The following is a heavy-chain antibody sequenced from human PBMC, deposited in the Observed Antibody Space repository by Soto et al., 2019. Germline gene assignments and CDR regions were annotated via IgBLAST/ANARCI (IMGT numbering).Heavy chain of an antibody. Sequence: SETLSLTCSVSGAALNSGNYYWSWIRQVPGKGLEWIGHIYVTGAVDYNPSLRDRITISQDTSERQFSLSLRLVTAADTAVYYCARLRIATNNYKWFDPWGQGTLVTAPQ. V-gene: IGHV4-31*03. J-gene: IGHJ5*02. CDR1: GAALNSGNYY. CDR3: ARLRIATNNYKWFDP. CDR2: IYVTGAV. D-gene: IGHD2-21*01.